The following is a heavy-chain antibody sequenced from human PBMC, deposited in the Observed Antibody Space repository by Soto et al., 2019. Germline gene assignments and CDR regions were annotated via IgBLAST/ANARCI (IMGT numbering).Heavy chain of an antibody. Sequence: EVQLVESGGGLVKPGGSLRLSCAASGFTFSSYSIIWVRQAPGKGLEWVSSISSSSDYIFYADSVKGRFTISRDNAKNSAYVHMNRLIAEDTAVYYCAKSPTGDAFDMWGQGTMVTVS. V-gene: IGHV3-21*01. J-gene: IGHJ3*02. D-gene: IGHD4-4*01. CDR1: GFTFSSYS. CDR3: AKSPTGDAFDM. CDR2: ISSSSDYI.